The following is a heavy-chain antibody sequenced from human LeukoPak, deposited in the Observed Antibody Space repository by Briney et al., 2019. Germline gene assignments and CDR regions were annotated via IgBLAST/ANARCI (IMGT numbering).Heavy chain of an antibody. J-gene: IGHJ6*04. CDR1: GFTFSSYS. CDR3: ASHRLGPWMDV. CDR2: IKQDGSEK. V-gene: IGHV3-7*01. Sequence: GGSLRLSCAASGFTFSSYSMSWVRQAPGKGLEWVANIKQDGSEKYYVDSVKGRFTISRDNAKNSLYLQMNSLRAEDTAVYYCASHRLGPWMDVWGKGTTVTVSS. D-gene: IGHD6-25*01.